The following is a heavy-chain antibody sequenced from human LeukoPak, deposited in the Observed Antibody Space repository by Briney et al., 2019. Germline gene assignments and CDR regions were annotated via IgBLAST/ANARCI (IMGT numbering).Heavy chain of an antibody. D-gene: IGHD6-19*01. CDR2: IYHSGST. CDR1: GGSISSGGYY. V-gene: IGHV4-30-2*01. J-gene: IGHJ4*02. CDR3: ARDRMDSSGEGIPFDY. Sequence: PSETLSLTCTVSGGSISSGGYYWSWIRQPPGKGLEWIGYIYHSGSTYYNPSLKSRVTISVDRSKNQFSLKLSSVTAADTAVYYCARDRMDSSGEGIPFDYWGQGTLVTVSS.